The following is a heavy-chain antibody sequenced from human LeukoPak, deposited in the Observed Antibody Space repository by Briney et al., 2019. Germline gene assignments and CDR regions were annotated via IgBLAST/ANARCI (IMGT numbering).Heavy chain of an antibody. D-gene: IGHD3-22*01. CDR2: ISGSGGST. CDR1: GFTFSSYA. V-gene: IGHV3-23*01. J-gene: IGHJ5*02. Sequence: GGSLRLSCAASGFTFSSYAMSWVRQAPGKGLEWVSAISGSGGSTYYADSVKGRFTISRDNSKNTLYLQMNSLRAEDTAVYYCAKDPKTMIVVDWFDPWGQGTLVTVPS. CDR3: AKDPKTMIVVDWFDP.